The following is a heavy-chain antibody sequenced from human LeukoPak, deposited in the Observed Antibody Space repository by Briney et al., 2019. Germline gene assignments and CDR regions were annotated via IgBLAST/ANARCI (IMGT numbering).Heavy chain of an antibody. CDR2: MNPNSGNT. J-gene: IGHJ5*02. Sequence: ASVKVSCKASGYTFTSYDINWVRQATGQGLEWMGWMNPNSGNTGYAQKFQGRVTMTRNTSISTAYMELSSLRSEDTAVYYCARHLSGYYYGSGSYRFGWFDPWGQGTLVTVSS. D-gene: IGHD3-10*01. CDR3: ARHLSGYYYGSGSYRFGWFDP. CDR1: GYTFTSYD. V-gene: IGHV1-8*01.